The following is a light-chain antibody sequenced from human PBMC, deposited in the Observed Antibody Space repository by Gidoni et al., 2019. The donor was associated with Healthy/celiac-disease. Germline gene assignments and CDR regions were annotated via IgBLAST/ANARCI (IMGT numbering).Light chain of an antibody. CDR1: QSVSSIY. V-gene: IGKV3-20*01. CDR2: GAS. CDR3: QQYGSSAIT. J-gene: IGKJ5*01. Sequence: EIVLTQSTGTLSLSPGERATLSCRASQSVSSIYLAWYQQKPGQAPRLLIYGASSRATGIPDRFSGSGSGTDFTLTLSRLEPEAFAVYYCQQYGSSAITFGQGTRLEIQ.